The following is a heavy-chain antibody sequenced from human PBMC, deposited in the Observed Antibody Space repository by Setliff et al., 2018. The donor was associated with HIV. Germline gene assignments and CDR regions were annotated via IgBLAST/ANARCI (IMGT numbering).Heavy chain of an antibody. J-gene: IGHJ4*02. CDR1: GYTFTSYY. Sequence: ASVKVSCKASGYTFTSYYMNWVRQAPGQGLEWMGIINPSGGSSTYAQKFQGRVAMTRDTSTSTVYMELSSLRSEDTAVYYCARYNFWSGYESDYWGQGTLVTVSS. V-gene: IGHV1-46*01. D-gene: IGHD3-3*01. CDR3: ARYNFWSGYESDY. CDR2: INPSGGSS.